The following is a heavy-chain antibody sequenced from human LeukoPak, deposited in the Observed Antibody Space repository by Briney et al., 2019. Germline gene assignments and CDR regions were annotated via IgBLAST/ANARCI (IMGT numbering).Heavy chain of an antibody. V-gene: IGHV3-64*01. Sequence: GGSLRLSCAASGFPFRSYAMHRVRQAPGKGLEYVSAITLDGISTYYANSVKGRFTISRDNSKNTLYLQMGSLRAEDMAVYYCARVAVPGTYDYWGQGTLDTVSS. CDR2: ITLDGIST. D-gene: IGHD6-19*01. J-gene: IGHJ4*02. CDR1: GFPFRSYA. CDR3: ARVAVPGTYDY.